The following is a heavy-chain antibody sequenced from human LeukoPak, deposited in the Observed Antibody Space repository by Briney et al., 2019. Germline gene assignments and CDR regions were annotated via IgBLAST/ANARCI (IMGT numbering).Heavy chain of an antibody. CDR3: ARVPALGDSSGYPYYFDY. V-gene: IGHV4-30-4*01. CDR2: IYYSGST. J-gene: IGHJ4*02. Sequence: SETLSLTCTVSGGSISSGDYYWSWIRQPPGKGLEWIGYIYYSGSTYYNPSLKSRVTISVDTSKNQFSLKLSSVTAADTAVYYCARVPALGDSSGYPYYFDYWGQGTLVTVSS. CDR1: GGSISSGDYY. D-gene: IGHD3-22*01.